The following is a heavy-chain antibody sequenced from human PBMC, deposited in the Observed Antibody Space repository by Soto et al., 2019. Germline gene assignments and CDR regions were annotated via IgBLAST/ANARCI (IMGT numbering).Heavy chain of an antibody. V-gene: IGHV1-18*04. D-gene: IGHD4-17*01. CDR1: GYTFTSYY. CDR3: ARGPLYGDLTDL. CDR2: ISAYNGNT. J-gene: IGHJ5*02. Sequence: SVKVSCKASGYTFTSYYMHWVRQAPGQGLEWMGWISAYNGNTNYAQKLQGRVTMTTDTSTSTAYMELRSLRSDDTAVYYCARGPLYGDLTDLWGQGTLVTVSS.